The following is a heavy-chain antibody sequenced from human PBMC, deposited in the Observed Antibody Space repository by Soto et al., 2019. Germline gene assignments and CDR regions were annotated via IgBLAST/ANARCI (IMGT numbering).Heavy chain of an antibody. J-gene: IGHJ5*02. CDR3: ARVVVQRPFYNWFDP. CDR2: IYHSRST. CDR1: GDSITSGDYY. Sequence: ASQTLSLTCTVSGDSITSGDYYWGWIRQSPGKGLEWIGHIYHSRSTYYNPSLKSRVSISIDKSKNQFSLELNSVTAADTAVYYCARVVVQRPFYNWFDPWGQGTLVTVSS. D-gene: IGHD2-21*01. V-gene: IGHV4-30-4*01.